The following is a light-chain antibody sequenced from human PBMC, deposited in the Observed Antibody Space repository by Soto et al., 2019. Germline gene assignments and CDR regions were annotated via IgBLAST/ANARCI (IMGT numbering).Light chain of an antibody. CDR2: DAS. V-gene: IGKV1-5*01. Sequence: THAPPGKSVDLGGSVTITRQASRTISTWMAWYQQKPGKAPKLLVYDASTLQSGVASRFSGSGSGTEFTLIISGLQPDDSATYYCKQYPNTNNPWMFGPGTKVDIK. J-gene: IGKJ1*01. CDR3: KQYPNTNNPWM. CDR1: RTISTW.